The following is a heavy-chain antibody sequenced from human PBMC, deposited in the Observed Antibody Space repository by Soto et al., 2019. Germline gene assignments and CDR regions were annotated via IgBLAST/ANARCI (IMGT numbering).Heavy chain of an antibody. CDR1: GGTFSSYA. CDR2: IIPIVGTA. D-gene: IGHD6-19*01. V-gene: IGHV1-69*13. J-gene: IGHJ4*01. CDR3: ARLRNDAGIALAVDDY. Sequence: GASVKVSCKASGGTFSSYAISWVGQAPGRGLEWMGGIIPIVGTANSAQKFQGRVTITADESTSTAYMELSSLRSEDTAVYYCARLRNDAGIALAVDDYWANGTPVTVSS.